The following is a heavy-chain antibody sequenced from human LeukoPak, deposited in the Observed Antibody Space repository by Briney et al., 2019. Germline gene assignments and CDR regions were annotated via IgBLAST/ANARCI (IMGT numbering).Heavy chain of an antibody. Sequence: GESLKISCKGSGYSFTSYWIGWVLQMPGKGLEWMGIIYPGDSDTRYSPSFQGQVTISADKSISTAYLQWSSLKASDTAMYYCARLRYCSGGSCPDPYYFDYWGQGTLVTVSS. CDR2: IYPGDSDT. D-gene: IGHD2-15*01. J-gene: IGHJ4*02. CDR1: GYSFTSYW. V-gene: IGHV5-51*01. CDR3: ARLRYCSGGSCPDPYYFDY.